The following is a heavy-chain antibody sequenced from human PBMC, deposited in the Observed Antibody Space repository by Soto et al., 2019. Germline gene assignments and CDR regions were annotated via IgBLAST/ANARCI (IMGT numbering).Heavy chain of an antibody. D-gene: IGHD2-15*01. CDR3: VRAPHCGDGSCPPGYFDS. V-gene: IGHV3-13*01. CDR1: GFTFSFYD. Sequence: GGSLRLSCAAHGFTFSFYDMHWVRQARGKGLEWVSAIGTAGDTYYPGSVKGRFTISREDAKNSLYLQMNSLRAGDTAVYYCVRAPHCGDGSCPPGYFDSWGQGTLVTVSS. CDR2: IGTAGDT. J-gene: IGHJ4*02.